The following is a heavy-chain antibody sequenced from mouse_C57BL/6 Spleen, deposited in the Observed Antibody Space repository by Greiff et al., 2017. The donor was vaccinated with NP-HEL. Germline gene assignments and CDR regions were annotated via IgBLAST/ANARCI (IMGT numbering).Heavy chain of an antibody. CDR3: ARSPMNYFDY. Sequence: VQLQQPGAELVRPGTSVKLSCKASGYTFTSYWMHWVKQRPGQGLEWIGVIDPSDSYTNYNQKFKGTATLTGDKSSSTAYMQLSSLTSEDSAVYYCARSPMNYFDYWGQGTTLTVSS. J-gene: IGHJ2*01. CDR1: GYTFTSYW. V-gene: IGHV1-59*01. CDR2: IDPSDSYT.